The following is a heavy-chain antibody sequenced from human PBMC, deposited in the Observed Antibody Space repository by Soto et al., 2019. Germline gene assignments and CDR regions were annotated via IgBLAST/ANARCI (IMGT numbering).Heavy chain of an antibody. V-gene: IGHV4-59*01. CDR3: ARGPETYYMDV. J-gene: IGHJ6*03. CDR2: IFNSGST. Sequence: QVQLQESGPGLVKSSETLSLTCRVSGGSISNYFWSWIRQPPGKGLEWIGYIFNSGSTIYSPSLKSRVTLTLDTSKNQFSLRLGPVTVADTAIYYCARGPETYYMDVWGKGTTVTVSS. CDR1: GGSISNYF.